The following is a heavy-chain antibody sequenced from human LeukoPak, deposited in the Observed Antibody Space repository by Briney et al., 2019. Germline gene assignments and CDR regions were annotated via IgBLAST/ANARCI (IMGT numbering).Heavy chain of an antibody. V-gene: IGHV3-74*01. CDR3: ARGPYYYDSSGYIDY. CDR2: INSDGSST. J-gene: IGHJ4*02. Sequence: GGSLRLSCAASGFTFSSYWMHWVRHAPGKGLVWVSRINSDGSSTSYADSVKGRFTISRDNAKNTLYLQMNSLRAEDTAVYYCARGPYYYDSSGYIDYWGQGTLVTVSS. CDR1: GFTFSSYW. D-gene: IGHD3-22*01.